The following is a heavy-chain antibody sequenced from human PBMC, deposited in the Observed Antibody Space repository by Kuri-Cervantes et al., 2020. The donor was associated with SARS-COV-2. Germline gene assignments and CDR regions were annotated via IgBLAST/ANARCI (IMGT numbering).Heavy chain of an antibody. Sequence: GESLKISCAASGFTFSSYWMSWVRQAPGKGLEWVANIDQDGSEQYYVDSVKGRFTISRDNAKNSLYLQMNSLRAEDTALYYCARGGNDFWSGYPTTNWFDPWGQGTLVTVSS. D-gene: IGHD3-3*01. CDR3: ARGGNDFWSGYPTTNWFDP. CDR2: IDQDGSEQ. V-gene: IGHV3-7*03. J-gene: IGHJ5*02. CDR1: GFTFSSYW.